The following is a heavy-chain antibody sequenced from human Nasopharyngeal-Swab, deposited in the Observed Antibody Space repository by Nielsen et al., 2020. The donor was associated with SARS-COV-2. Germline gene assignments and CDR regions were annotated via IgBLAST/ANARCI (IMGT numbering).Heavy chain of an antibody. V-gene: IGHV5-51*01. CDR2: IYPGDSDT. D-gene: IGHD4-17*01. CDR1: GYSFTSYW. CDR3: ARRPTNGDYGAYGMDV. Sequence: GESLKISCKGSGYSFTSYWIGWVRQMPGKGLEWMGIIYPGDSDTRYSPSFQGQVTISADKSISTAYLQWSSLKASDTAMYYCARRPTNGDYGAYGMDVWGQGTTVTVS. J-gene: IGHJ6*02.